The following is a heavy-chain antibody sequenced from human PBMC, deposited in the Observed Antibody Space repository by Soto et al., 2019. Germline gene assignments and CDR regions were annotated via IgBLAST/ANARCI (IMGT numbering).Heavy chain of an antibody. CDR3: ARQPSAMAPYFDT. CDR1: GFAFSSYA. CDR2: ISGSGGST. J-gene: IGHJ4*02. Sequence: PGGSLRLSCAASGFAFSSYAMNWVRQAPGKGLEWVSFISGSGGSTYYADSVKGRFTISRDNSKNTLFLQMNSPRADDTAVYYCARQPSAMAPYFDTWGQGTLVTVSS. V-gene: IGHV3-23*01. D-gene: IGHD5-18*01.